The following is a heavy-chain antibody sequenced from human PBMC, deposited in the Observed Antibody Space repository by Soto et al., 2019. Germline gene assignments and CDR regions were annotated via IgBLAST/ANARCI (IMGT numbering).Heavy chain of an antibody. V-gene: IGHV3-53*01. CDR2: IYSGGST. Sequence: GGSLRLSCAASGFTVSSNYMSWVRQAPGKGLEWVSVIYSGGSTYYADSVKGRFTISRDNSKNTLYLQMNSLRAEDTAVYYCATDQGTAMGPRYFDYWGQGTLVTVSS. CDR3: ATDQGTAMGPRYFDY. CDR1: GFTVSSNY. J-gene: IGHJ4*02. D-gene: IGHD5-18*01.